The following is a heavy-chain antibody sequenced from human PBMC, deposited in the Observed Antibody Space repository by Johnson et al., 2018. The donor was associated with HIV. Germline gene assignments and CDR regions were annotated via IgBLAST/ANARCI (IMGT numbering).Heavy chain of an antibody. J-gene: IGHJ3*02. D-gene: IGHD6-13*01. CDR2: ISYDGGSK. V-gene: IGHV3-30-3*01. CDR3: ANLGYSSSWDYDGFDI. Sequence: QMQLVESGGGLVKPGGSLRLSCAASGFTFSTYPMHWVRQAPGKGLEWVAIISYDGGSKYYADSVKGRFTISRDNSKNTLYLQMNSLRAEDTAVYYCANLGYSSSWDYDGFDIWGQGTMVTVSS. CDR1: GFTFSTYP.